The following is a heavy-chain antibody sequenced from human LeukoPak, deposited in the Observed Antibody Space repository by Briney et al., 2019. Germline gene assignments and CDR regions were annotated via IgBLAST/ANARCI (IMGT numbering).Heavy chain of an antibody. V-gene: IGHV1-8*01. J-gene: IGHJ4*02. Sequence: ASVKVSCKASGYTFTSYDINWVRQATGQGLEWMGWMNPNSGNTGYAQKFQGRVTMTRNTSISTAYMELSRLRSDDTAVYYCATTSGQYYDFWSGYYNFDYWGLGTLVTVSS. CDR3: ATTSGQYYDFWSGYYNFDY. CDR2: MNPNSGNT. D-gene: IGHD3-3*01. CDR1: GYTFTSYD.